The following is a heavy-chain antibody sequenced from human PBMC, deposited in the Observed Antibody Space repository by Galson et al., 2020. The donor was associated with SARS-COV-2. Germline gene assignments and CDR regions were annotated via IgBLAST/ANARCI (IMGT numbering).Heavy chain of an antibody. CDR1: GGSISSGDYY. Sequence: ASETLSLTCTVSGGSISSGDYYWSWIRQPAGKGLEWIGRIYTSGSTNYNPSLKSRVTMSVDTSKNQFSLKLSSVTAADTAVYYCARDRIDYYGSGSYGYWFDPWGQGTLVTVSS. D-gene: IGHD3-10*01. CDR3: ARDRIDYYGSGSYGYWFDP. V-gene: IGHV4-61*02. CDR2: IYTSGST. J-gene: IGHJ5*02.